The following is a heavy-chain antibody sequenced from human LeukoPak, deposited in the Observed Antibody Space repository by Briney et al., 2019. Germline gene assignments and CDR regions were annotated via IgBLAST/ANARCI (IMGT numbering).Heavy chain of an antibody. D-gene: IGHD6-6*01. CDR3: AGGRGAARSRGYFDY. CDR2: INHSGST. V-gene: IGHV4-34*01. Sequence: SETLSLTCAVYGGSFSGYYWSWIRQPPGKGLEWIGEINHSGSTNYNPSLKSRVTISVDTPKNQFSLKLSSVTAADTAGYYCAGGRGAARSRGYFDYWGQGTLVTVSS. CDR1: GGSFSGYY. J-gene: IGHJ4*02.